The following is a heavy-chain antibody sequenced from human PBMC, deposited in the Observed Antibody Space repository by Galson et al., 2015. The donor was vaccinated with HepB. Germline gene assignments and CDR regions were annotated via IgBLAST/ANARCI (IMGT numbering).Heavy chain of an antibody. D-gene: IGHD3-10*01. J-gene: IGHJ3*02. CDR1: GGTFSSYA. CDR3: AGGGGGGELLWAGDDAFDI. CDR2: IIPIFGTA. V-gene: IGHV1-69*13. Sequence: SVKVSCKASGGTFSSYAISWVRQAPGQGLEWMGGIIPIFGTANYAQKFQGRVTITADESTSTAYMELSSLRSEDTAVYYCAGGGGGGELLWAGDDAFDIWGQGTMVTVSS.